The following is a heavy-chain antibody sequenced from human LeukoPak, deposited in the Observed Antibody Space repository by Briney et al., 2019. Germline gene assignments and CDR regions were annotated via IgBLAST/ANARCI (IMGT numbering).Heavy chain of an antibody. CDR3: ARVDFLNYDFWSGYYDYFDY. CDR2: ISDYTGNT. J-gene: IGHJ4*02. D-gene: IGHD3-3*01. CDR1: GYTFINYG. V-gene: IGHV1-18*01. Sequence: ASVKVSCKASGYTFINYGISWVRQAPGQGLEWMGWISDYTGNTNYAQKVQGRVTLTTDTSTSTAYMEPRSLRSDDTAVYYCARVDFLNYDFWSGYYDYFDYWGQGTLVTVSS.